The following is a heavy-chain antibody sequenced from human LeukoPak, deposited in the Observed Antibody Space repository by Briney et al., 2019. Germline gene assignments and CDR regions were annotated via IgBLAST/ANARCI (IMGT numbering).Heavy chain of an antibody. CDR2: IYYSGST. V-gene: IGHV4-39*01. J-gene: IGHJ4*02. CDR1: GGSISSSSYY. Sequence: SETLSLTCTVSGGSISSSSYYWGWIRQPPGKGLEWIGSIYYSGSTYYNPSLKSRVTISVDTSKNQFSLKLSSVTAADTAVYYCARALTTLTYEGYWGQGTLVTVSS. D-gene: IGHD1-1*01. CDR3: ARALTTLTYEGY.